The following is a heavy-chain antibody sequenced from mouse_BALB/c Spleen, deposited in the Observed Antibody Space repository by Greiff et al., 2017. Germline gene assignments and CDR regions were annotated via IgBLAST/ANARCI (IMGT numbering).Heavy chain of an antibody. CDR3: ARDHGYGAMDD. D-gene: IGHD1-2*01. CDR2: ISNLAYSI. V-gene: IGHV5-15*02. Sequence: EVQGVESGGGLVQPGGSRKLSCAASGFTFSDYGMAWVRQAPGKGPEWVAFISNLAYSIYYADTVTGRFTISRENAKNTLYLEMSSLRSEDTAMYYCARDHGYGAMDDWGQGTSVTVSS. CDR1: GFTFSDYG. J-gene: IGHJ4*01.